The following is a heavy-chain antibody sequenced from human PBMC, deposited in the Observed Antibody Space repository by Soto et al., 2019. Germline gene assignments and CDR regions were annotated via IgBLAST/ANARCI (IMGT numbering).Heavy chain of an antibody. Sequence: ASVKVSCKASGYTFTSYGISWVRQAPGQGLEWMGWISAYNGNTNYAQKLQGRVTMTTDTSTSTAYMELRSLRSDDTAVYYCARGGSGKVFDDSFDIWCQGTMVTVSS. CDR3: ARGGSGKVFDDSFDI. J-gene: IGHJ3*02. CDR2: ISAYNGNT. CDR1: GYTFTSYG. D-gene: IGHD3-10*01. V-gene: IGHV1-18*01.